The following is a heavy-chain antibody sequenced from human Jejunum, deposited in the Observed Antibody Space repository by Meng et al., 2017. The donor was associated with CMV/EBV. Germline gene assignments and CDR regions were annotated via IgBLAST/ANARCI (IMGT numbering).Heavy chain of an antibody. Sequence: HVQLQRSGPGLVKPSPPLSLTCTVLGGSISSGGDYWSWLRQHPGKGLDWMGYIHDSGSTYYNPSLKSRVTISADTSKNQFSLKLSSVTAADTAVYYCARASYGSGSPLGESWFDPWGQGTLVTVSS. D-gene: IGHD3-10*01. CDR3: ARASYGSGSPLGESWFDP. V-gene: IGHV4-31*03. CDR1: GGSISSGGDY. J-gene: IGHJ5*02. CDR2: IHDSGST.